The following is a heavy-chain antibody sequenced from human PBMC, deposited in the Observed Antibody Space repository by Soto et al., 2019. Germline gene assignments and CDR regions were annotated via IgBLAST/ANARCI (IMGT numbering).Heavy chain of an antibody. Sequence: ASVKVSCKASGYTFTSYGISWVRQAPGQGLELMGWISAYNGNTNYAQKLQGRVTMTTDTSTSTAYMELRSLRSDDTAVYYCARSYYYDSSGYYLNNRAFDYWGQGTLVTVYS. V-gene: IGHV1-18*04. CDR3: ARSYYYDSSGYYLNNRAFDY. CDR2: ISAYNGNT. J-gene: IGHJ4*02. CDR1: GYTFTSYG. D-gene: IGHD3-22*01.